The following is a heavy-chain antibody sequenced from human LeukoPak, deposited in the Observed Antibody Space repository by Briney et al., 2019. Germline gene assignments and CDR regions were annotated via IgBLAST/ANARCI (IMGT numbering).Heavy chain of an antibody. J-gene: IGHJ3*02. CDR1: GFTFSSYE. Sequence: PGGSLRLSCAASGFTFSSYEMNWVRQAPGKGLEWVSYISSSGSTVHYADSVKGRFTISRDNAKNSLYLQMNSLRAEDTAVYYCARVIIVGATGIWGQGTMVTVSS. CDR3: ARVIIVGATGI. D-gene: IGHD1-26*01. V-gene: IGHV3-48*03. CDR2: ISSSGSTV.